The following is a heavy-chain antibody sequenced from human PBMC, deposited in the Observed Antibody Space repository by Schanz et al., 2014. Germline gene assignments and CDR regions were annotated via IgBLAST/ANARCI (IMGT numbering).Heavy chain of an antibody. CDR3: AKGRFGELSAFDI. J-gene: IGHJ3*02. V-gene: IGHV3-23*04. CDR2: MNESHSTI. Sequence: EVQLVESGGGLVQPGGSLRLSCAASGFSFSSYAMGWVRQARGKGLEWVSAMNESHSTIYYADSVKGRFTISRDNSKNTLYLQMNSLRAEDTAVYYCAKGRFGELSAFDIWGKGQWSPSLQ. CDR1: GFSFSSYA. D-gene: IGHD3-10*01.